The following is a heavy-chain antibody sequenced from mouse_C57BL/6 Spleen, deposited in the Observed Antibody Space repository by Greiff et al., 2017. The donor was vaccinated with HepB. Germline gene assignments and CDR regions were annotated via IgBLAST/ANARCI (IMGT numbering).Heavy chain of an antibody. J-gene: IGHJ2*01. V-gene: IGHV1-22*01. Sequence: VQLQQSGPELVKPGASVKMSCKASGYTFTDYNMHWVKQSHGKSLEWIGYINPNNGGTSYNQKFKGKATLTVNKSSSTAYMELRSLTSEDSAVYYCATTVVSPSFDYWGQGTTLTVSS. D-gene: IGHD1-1*01. CDR1: GYTFTDYN. CDR2: INPNNGGT. CDR3: ATTVVSPSFDY.